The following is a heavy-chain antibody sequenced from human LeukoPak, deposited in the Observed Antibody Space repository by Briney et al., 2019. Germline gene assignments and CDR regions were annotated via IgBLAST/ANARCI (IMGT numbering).Heavy chain of an antibody. J-gene: IGHJ4*02. D-gene: IGHD2-2*01. CDR1: GFTFSSYG. V-gene: IGHV3-49*04. CDR2: ISSKAYGGTT. CDR3: TRESDIVVVPAADDY. Sequence: GGSLRLSCAASGFTFSSYGMHWVRQAPGKGLEWVGFISSKAYGGTTEYAASVKGRFTISRDDSKSIAYLQMNSLKTEDTAVYYCTRESDIVVVPAADDYWGQGTLVTVSS.